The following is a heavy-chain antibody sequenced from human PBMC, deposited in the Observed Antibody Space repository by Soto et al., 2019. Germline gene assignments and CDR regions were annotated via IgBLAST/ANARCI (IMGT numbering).Heavy chain of an antibody. CDR1: GVTFSSYA. J-gene: IGHJ4*02. CDR3: AGTRAESSIAARPSDY. CDR2: IIPIFGTA. Sequence: QVQLVQSGAEVKKPGSSVKVSCKASGVTFSSYAISWVRQAPGQGLEWMGGIIPIFGTANYAQKFQGRVTITADESTSTAYMELSSLRSENMAVYYCAGTRAESSIAARPSDYWGQGTLVTVSS. V-gene: IGHV1-69*01. D-gene: IGHD6-6*01.